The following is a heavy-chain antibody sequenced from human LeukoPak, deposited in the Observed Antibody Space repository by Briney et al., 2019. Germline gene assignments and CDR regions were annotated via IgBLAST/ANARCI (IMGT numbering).Heavy chain of an antibody. CDR1: GFTFSSYG. CDR3: AKDLFNSVGATYMDV. Sequence: GGSLRLSCVASGFTFSSYGMHWVRQAPGKGLEWMAFIRYDGSNKYYADSVKGRFTISRDNSKNTLYLQVNSLRAEDTAVYYCAKDLFNSVGATYMDVWGKGTTVTVSS. V-gene: IGHV3-30*02. CDR2: IRYDGSNK. D-gene: IGHD1-26*01. J-gene: IGHJ6*03.